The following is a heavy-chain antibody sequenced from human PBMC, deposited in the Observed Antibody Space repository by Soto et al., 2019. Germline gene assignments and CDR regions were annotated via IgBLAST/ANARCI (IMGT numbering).Heavy chain of an antibody. CDR2: IYSGGST. CDR3: ARSSRVYGSGTYDI. D-gene: IGHD3-10*01. J-gene: IGHJ3*02. Sequence: EVQLVESGGGLVQPGGSLRLSCAASGFTVSSNYMSWVRQAPGKGLEWVSVIYSGGSTYYADSVKGRFTISRDNSKNTLYLQMKSVRAEDTAVYYWARSSRVYGSGTYDIWGQGTMVTVSS. CDR1: GFTVSSNY. V-gene: IGHV3-66*01.